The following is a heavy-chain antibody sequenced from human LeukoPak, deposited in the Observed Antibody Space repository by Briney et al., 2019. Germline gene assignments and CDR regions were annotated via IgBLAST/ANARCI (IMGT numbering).Heavy chain of an antibody. CDR3: ARTVGDSGYGCMF. CDR1: GYTFTDYF. D-gene: IGHD3-22*01. J-gene: IGHJ4*02. CDR2: IHPNSGGT. V-gene: IGHV1-2*02. Sequence: ASVKVSCKASGYTFTDYFMYWVRQAPGRGLEWVGWIHPNSGGTTYAQRFQGRVTLTRDTSITTAYMELSSLRSDDTAVYYCARTVGDSGYGCMFWGQGTLVTVSS.